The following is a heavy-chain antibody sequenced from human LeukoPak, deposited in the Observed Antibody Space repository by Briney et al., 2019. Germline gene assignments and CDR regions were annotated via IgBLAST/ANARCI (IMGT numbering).Heavy chain of an antibody. J-gene: IGHJ4*02. D-gene: IGHD6-6*01. V-gene: IGHV4-59*08. CDR1: GGSISSYY. CDR2: IYYSGNT. Sequence: SETLSLTCTVSGGSISSYYWSWIRQPPGKGLEWIGYIYYSGNTNYNPSLKSRVTISVDTSKNQFSLKLSSVTAADTAVYYCARHGDTEYSSSAADYWGQGTLVTVSS. CDR3: ARHGDTEYSSSAADY.